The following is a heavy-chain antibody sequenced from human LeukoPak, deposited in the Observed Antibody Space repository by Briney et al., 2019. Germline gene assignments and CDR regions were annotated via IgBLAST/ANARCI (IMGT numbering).Heavy chain of an antibody. CDR1: GFTFSIYA. D-gene: IGHD4-4*01. J-gene: IGHJ4*02. V-gene: IGHV3-23*01. Sequence: GGSLRLSCAASGFTFSIYAMSWVRQAPGKGLEWVSAISGSGGSTYYADSVKGRFTISRDNSKNTLYLQMNSLRAEDTAVYYCAKGHDYSKKNYFDYWGQGTLVTVSS. CDR3: AKGHDYSKKNYFDY. CDR2: ISGSGGST.